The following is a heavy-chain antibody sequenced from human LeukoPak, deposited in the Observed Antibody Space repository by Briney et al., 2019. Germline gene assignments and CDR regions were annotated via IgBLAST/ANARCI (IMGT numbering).Heavy chain of an antibody. Sequence: GRSLRLSCAASGFTFSSYGMHWVRQAPGNGLEWVAVIWYDGSNKYYADSVKGRFTISRDNSKNTLYLQMNSLRAEDTAVYYCARDGFTMIVVGWYFDLWGRGTLVTVSS. V-gene: IGHV3-33*01. J-gene: IGHJ2*01. D-gene: IGHD3-22*01. CDR2: IWYDGSNK. CDR3: ARDGFTMIVVGWYFDL. CDR1: GFTFSSYG.